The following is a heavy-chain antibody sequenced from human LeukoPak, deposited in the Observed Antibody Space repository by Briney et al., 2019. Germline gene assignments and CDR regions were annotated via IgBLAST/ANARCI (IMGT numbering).Heavy chain of an antibody. D-gene: IGHD6-6*01. V-gene: IGHV1-69*05. CDR3: ARSSIAARHSFDY. CDR1: GGTFSSYA. Sequence: SVKVSCRASGGTFSSYAISWVRQAPGQGVEWMGGIIPIFGKANYAQKFQGRVTITTDESTSTAYMELSSLRSEDTAVYYCARSSIAARHSFDYWGQGTLVTVSS. CDR2: IIPIFGKA. J-gene: IGHJ4*02.